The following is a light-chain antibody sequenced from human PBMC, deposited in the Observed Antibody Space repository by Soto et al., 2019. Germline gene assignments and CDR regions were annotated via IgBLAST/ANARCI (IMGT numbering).Light chain of an antibody. CDR1: SSNIGSNY. CDR2: RNN. J-gene: IGLJ2*01. V-gene: IGLV1-47*01. CDR3: AAWDDSLSGRGV. Sequence: QSVLTQPPSASGTPGQRVTISCSGSSSNIGSNYVYWYQQLPGTAPKLLIYRNNQRPSVVPDRCSGSKSGASASLAISGLRSEDEADYYCAAWDDSLSGRGVFGGGTKLTVL.